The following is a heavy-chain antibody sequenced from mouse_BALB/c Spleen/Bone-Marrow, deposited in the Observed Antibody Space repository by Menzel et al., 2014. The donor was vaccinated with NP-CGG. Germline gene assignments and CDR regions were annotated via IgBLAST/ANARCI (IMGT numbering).Heavy chain of an antibody. CDR1: GFNIKDTY. CDR3: ARNTQFAY. Sequence: EVKLQESGAELVKPGASVKLSCTASGFNIKDTYMHWVKQRPEQGLEWIGRIDPANGNTKYGPKFQGKATITADTSSNTAYLQLSSLTSEDTAVYYCARNTQFAYWGQGTLVTVSA. V-gene: IGHV14-3*02. D-gene: IGHD5-1-1*01. CDR2: IDPANGNT. J-gene: IGHJ3*01.